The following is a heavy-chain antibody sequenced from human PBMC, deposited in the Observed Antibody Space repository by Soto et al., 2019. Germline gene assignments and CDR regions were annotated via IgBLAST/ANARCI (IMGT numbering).Heavy chain of an antibody. D-gene: IGHD3-3*01. CDR3: ASKRITIFGVVISYGMDV. CDR2: IIPIFGTA. J-gene: IGHJ6*02. CDR1: GGTFSSYA. V-gene: IGHV1-69*01. Sequence: QEQLVQSGAEVKKPGSSVKVSCKASGGTFSSYAISWVRQAPGQGLEWMGGIIPIFGTANYAQKFQGRVTINADESTSTAYMELSSLRSEDTAVYYCASKRITIFGVVISYGMDVWGQGTTVTVSS.